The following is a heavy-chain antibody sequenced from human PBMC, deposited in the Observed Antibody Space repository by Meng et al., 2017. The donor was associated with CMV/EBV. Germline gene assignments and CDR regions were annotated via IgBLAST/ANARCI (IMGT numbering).Heavy chain of an antibody. D-gene: IGHD3-10*01. J-gene: IGHJ6*02. CDR3: ATSITMVRGVNYYYYYGMDV. CDR1: GFTFSSYA. Sequence: GESLKISCAASGFTFSSYAMHWVRQAPGKGLEWVAVISYDGSNKYYADSVKGRFTISRDNSKTTLYLQMNSLRAEDTAVYYCATSITMVRGVNYYYYYGMDVWGQGTTVTVSS. CDR2: ISYDGSNK. V-gene: IGHV3-30-3*01.